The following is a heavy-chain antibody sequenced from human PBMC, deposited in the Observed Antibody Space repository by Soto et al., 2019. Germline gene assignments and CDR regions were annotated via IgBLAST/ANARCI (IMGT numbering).Heavy chain of an antibody. Sequence: SETLSLTCTISGDSFSNHYWTWIRQSPGRGLEWIGYIFHSGITDYNPSVKSRVTISIDKSRNLFSLNLTSVTAADTAVYYCARDRYFYDSRGYYRTLDSWGQGTLVTVSS. J-gene: IGHJ5*01. V-gene: IGHV4-59*11. D-gene: IGHD3-22*01. CDR3: ARDRYFYDSRGYYRTLDS. CDR1: GDSFSNHY. CDR2: IFHSGIT.